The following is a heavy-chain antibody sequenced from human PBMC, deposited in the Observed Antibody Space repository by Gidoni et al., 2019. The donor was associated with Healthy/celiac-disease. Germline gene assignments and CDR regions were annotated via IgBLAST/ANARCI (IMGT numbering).Heavy chain of an antibody. J-gene: IGHJ3*02. Sequence: QVQLVQSGAEVKKPGASAKVSCKASGYTFTSYYMHWVRQAPGQGLEWMGIINPSGGSTSYAQKAQGRVTMTRDTSTSTVYMELSSLRSEDTAVYYCARVGRMERRDDVAFDIWGQGTMVTVSS. CDR3: ARVGRMERRDDVAFDI. V-gene: IGHV1-46*01. CDR2: INPSGGST. D-gene: IGHD1-1*01. CDR1: GYTFTSYY.